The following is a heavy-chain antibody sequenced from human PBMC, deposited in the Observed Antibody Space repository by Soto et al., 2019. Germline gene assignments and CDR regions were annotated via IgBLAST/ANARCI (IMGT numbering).Heavy chain of an antibody. Sequence: GASVKVSCKAAGYTFTSNDINWVRQATGQGLEWMGWISAYNGNTNYAQKLQGRVTMTTDTSTSTAYMELRSLRSDDTAVYYCARDKFLAFRYRWFEPWGQGTLVTVSS. CDR2: ISAYNGNT. V-gene: IGHV1-18*01. D-gene: IGHD3-16*02. J-gene: IGHJ5*02. CDR1: GYTFTSND. CDR3: ARDKFLAFRYRWFEP.